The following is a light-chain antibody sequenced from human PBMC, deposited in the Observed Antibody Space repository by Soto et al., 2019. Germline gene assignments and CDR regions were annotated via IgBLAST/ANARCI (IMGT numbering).Light chain of an antibody. CDR2: DAS. Sequence: EIVMTQSPATLSVSPGEGATLSCKASQNVYNNLAWYQQRPGQPPRLLIYDASTRATGISARFSGSGYGTKFTLTISSLQSEDFAVYLCQQCRNWPLTFGGGTKVDIK. CDR1: QNVYNN. CDR3: QQCRNWPLT. J-gene: IGKJ4*02. V-gene: IGKV3-15*01.